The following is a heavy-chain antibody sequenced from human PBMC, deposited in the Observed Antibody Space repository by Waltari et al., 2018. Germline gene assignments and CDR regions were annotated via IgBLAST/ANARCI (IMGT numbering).Heavy chain of an antibody. CDR3: ATYIGASIGTAAFDV. J-gene: IGHJ3*01. CDR2: LSYSGAT. D-gene: IGHD5-12*01. Sequence: HLQLQESGPGLLKPSETLSLTCSVSDVSISSTRHSWVWIRQPPGQGLEWIGTLSYSGATYSSPSLKSRVTISGDTSRNQLSLILGSVTAADTAVYYCATYIGASIGTAAFDVWGQGTMVTVSA. CDR1: DVSISSTRHS. V-gene: IGHV4-39*01.